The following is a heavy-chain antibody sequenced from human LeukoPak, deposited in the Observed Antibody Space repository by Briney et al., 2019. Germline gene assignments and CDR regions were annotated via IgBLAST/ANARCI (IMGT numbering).Heavy chain of an antibody. CDR3: TRRDIVATIDYFDY. CDR2: IRSKAYGGTT. Sequence: GGSLRLSCTASGFTFGDYAMSWVRQAPGKGLEWVGFIRSKAYGGTTEYAASVKGRFTISRDDSKSIAYLQMDSLKTEDTAVYYCTRRDIVATIDYFDYWGRGTLVTVSS. J-gene: IGHJ4*02. D-gene: IGHD5-12*01. V-gene: IGHV3-49*04. CDR1: GFTFGDYA.